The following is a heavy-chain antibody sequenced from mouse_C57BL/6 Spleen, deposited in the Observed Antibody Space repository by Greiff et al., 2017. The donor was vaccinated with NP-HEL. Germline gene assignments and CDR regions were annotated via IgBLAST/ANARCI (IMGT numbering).Heavy chain of an antibody. Sequence: VQVVESGAELARPGASVKMSCKASGYTFTSYTMHWVKQRPGQGLEWIGYINPSSGYTKYNQKFKDKATLTADKSSSTAYMQLSSLTSEDSAVYYCASYYYGSSYGDYWGQGTTLTVSS. CDR3: ASYYYGSSYGDY. CDR2: INPSSGYT. J-gene: IGHJ2*01. D-gene: IGHD1-1*01. V-gene: IGHV1-4*01. CDR1: GYTFTSYT.